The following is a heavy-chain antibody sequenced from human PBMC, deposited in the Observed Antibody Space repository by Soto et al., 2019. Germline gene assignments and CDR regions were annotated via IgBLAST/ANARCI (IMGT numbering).Heavy chain of an antibody. J-gene: IGHJ6*02. CDR3: ARLVAGSGSYYRRYYYGMDV. CDR1: GFTFSSYS. Sequence: EVQLVESGGGLVKPGGSLRLSCAASGFTFSSYSMNWVLQAPGKGLEWVSSISSSSSYIYYADSVKGRFTNSRDNAKNSLYLQMNSLRADDTAVYYCARLVAGSGSYYRRYYYGMDVWGQGTTVTVSS. CDR2: ISSSSSYI. D-gene: IGHD3-10*01. V-gene: IGHV3-21*01.